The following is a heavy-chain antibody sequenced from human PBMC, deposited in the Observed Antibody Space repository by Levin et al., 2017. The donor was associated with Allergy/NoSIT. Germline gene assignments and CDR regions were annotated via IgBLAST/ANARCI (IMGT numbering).Heavy chain of an antibody. D-gene: IGHD6-6*01. V-gene: IGHV3-30*04. CDR1: GFTFSSYA. CDR3: ARVGAVYSSSSGAFDY. CDR2: ISYDGSNK. Sequence: GESLKISCAASGFTFSSYAMHWVRQAPGKGLEWVAVISYDGSNKYYADSVKGRFTISRDNSKNTLYLQMNSLRAEDTAVYYCARVGAVYSSSSGAFDYWGQGTLVTVSS. J-gene: IGHJ4*02.